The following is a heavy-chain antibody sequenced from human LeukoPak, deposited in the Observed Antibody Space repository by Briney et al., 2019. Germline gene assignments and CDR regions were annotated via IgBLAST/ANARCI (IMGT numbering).Heavy chain of an antibody. V-gene: IGHV4-59*08. CDR1: GGSISSYY. Sequence: SETLSLTCTVSGGSISSYYWSWLRQPPGKGLEWIGYIYYSGSTNYNPSLKSRVTISVDTSKNQFSLKLSSVTAADTAVYYCARLVYGSGSSYFDYWGQGTLVTVSS. J-gene: IGHJ4*02. D-gene: IGHD3-10*01. CDR2: IYYSGST. CDR3: ARLVYGSGSSYFDY.